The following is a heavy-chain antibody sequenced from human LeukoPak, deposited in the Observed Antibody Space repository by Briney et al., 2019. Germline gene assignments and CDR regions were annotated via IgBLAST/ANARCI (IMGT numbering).Heavy chain of an antibody. CDR3: ARTYGDGRRYFDL. Sequence: SQTLSLTCTVSGVSISSGGYYWSWIRQHPGKGLEWIGYVYYGGSTNYNPSLKSRATISVDTSKNQVSLKLSSVTAADTAVYYCARTYGDGRRYFDLWGRGTLVTVSS. J-gene: IGHJ2*01. D-gene: IGHD4-17*01. CDR2: VYYGGST. V-gene: IGHV4-31*03. CDR1: GVSISSGGYY.